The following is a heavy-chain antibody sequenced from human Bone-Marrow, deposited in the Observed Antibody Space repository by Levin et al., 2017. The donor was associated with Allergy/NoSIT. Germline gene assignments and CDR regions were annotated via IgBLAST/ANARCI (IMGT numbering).Heavy chain of an antibody. CDR2: IYHSGST. CDR3: ARVVDY. CDR1: GYSISSGYL. J-gene: IGHJ4*02. V-gene: IGHV4-38-2*01. Sequence: SETLSLTFAVSGYSISSGYLWGWIRQPPGKGLEWIGTIYHSGSTHYNPSLKSRVTISVDTSKNQFSLKLSSVTAADTAVYYCARVVDYWGQGTLVTVSS.